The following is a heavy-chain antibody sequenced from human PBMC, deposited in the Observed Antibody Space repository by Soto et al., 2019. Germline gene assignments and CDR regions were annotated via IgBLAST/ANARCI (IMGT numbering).Heavy chain of an antibody. CDR3: ARDFNDYYGSGSYFDY. CDR2: IYYSGST. Sequence: QVQLQESGPGLVKPSETQSITCTVSGGSISSYYWSWIRQPPGKGLEWIGYIYYSGSTNYNPSLKSRVTISVDTSKNQFSLKLSSVTAADTAVYYCARDFNDYYGSGSYFDYWGQGTLVTVSS. J-gene: IGHJ4*02. V-gene: IGHV4-59*01. CDR1: GGSISSYY. D-gene: IGHD3-10*01.